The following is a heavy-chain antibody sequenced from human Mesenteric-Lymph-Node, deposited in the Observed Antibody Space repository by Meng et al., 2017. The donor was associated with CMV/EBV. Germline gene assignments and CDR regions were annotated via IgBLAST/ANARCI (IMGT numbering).Heavy chain of an antibody. CDR2: ISHDGGH. V-gene: IGHV3-30*18. Sequence: GESLKISCTGSGFTFSDYGFQWFRQTPGKGLEWVASISHDGGHLTSINSRFTISRDNSKNTVFLQMNNLRPEDTSLYYCAKNGRQRARLSNDACDAWGRGTMVTVSS. J-gene: IGHJ3*01. D-gene: IGHD5-12*01. CDR3: AKNGRQRARLSNDACDA. CDR1: GFTFSDYG.